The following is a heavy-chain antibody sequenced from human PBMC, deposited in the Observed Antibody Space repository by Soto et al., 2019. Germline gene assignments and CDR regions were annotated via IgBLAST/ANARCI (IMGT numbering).Heavy chain of an antibody. J-gene: IGHJ6*03. CDR2: ISSGGEYT. CDR1: GFTFSSYS. D-gene: IGHD3-10*01. V-gene: IGHV3-21*06. CDR3: ARDFKESQYYYYCMDV. Sequence: EVQLVESGGGLVKPGGSLRLSCVVSGFTFSSYSMNWVRQAPGKGLEWVSSISSGGEYTYYADSVKGRLTISRDNAKNSVYLQMNSLTAEDTALYYCARDFKESQYYYYCMDVWGKGTTVTVSS.